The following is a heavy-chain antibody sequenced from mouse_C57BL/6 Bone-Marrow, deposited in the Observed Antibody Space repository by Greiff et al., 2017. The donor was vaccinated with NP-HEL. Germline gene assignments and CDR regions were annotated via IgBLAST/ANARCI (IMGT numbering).Heavy chain of an antibody. CDR1: GFTFSDYG. V-gene: IGHV5-17*01. Sequence: DVHLVESGGGLVKPGGSLKLSCAASGFTFSDYGMHWVRQAPEKGLEWVAYISSGSSTIYYADTVKGRFTIARDNAKNTLFLQMTSLRSEDTAMYYCAREPGFFDVWGTGTTVTVSS. J-gene: IGHJ1*03. CDR2: ISSGSSTI. CDR3: AREPGFFDV.